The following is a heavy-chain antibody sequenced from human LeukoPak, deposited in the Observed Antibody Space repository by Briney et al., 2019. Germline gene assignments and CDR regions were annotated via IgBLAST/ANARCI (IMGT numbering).Heavy chain of an antibody. V-gene: IGHV3-48*01. J-gene: IGHJ5*02. CDR1: GFSFSTYS. D-gene: IGHD5-24*01. CDR2: ISSSSSII. CDR3: ARLGDGYNLDP. Sequence: GGSLRLSCAASGFSFSTYSMNWVRQAPGKGLEWVSYISSSSSIIYYADSVKGRFTISRDNAKNSLYLQMNSLRAEDTAVYYCARLGDGYNLDPWGQGTLVTVSS.